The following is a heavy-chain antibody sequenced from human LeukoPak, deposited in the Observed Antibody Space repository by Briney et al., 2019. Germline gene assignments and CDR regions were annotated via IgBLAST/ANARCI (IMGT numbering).Heavy chain of an antibody. CDR3: AKLLSGLYDHWAFDI. Sequence: GGSLRLSCAASEFSVGSNYMTWVRQAPGKGLEWVSAISGSGGSTYYADSVKGRFTISRDNSKNTLYLQMNSLRAEDTAVYYCAKLLSGLYDHWAFDIWGQGTMVTVSS. CDR2: ISGSGGST. V-gene: IGHV3-23*01. J-gene: IGHJ3*02. CDR1: EFSVGSNY. D-gene: IGHD7-27*01.